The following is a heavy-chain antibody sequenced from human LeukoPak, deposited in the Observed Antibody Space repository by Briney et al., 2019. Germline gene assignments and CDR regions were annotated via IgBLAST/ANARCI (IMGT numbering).Heavy chain of an antibody. V-gene: IGHV1-3*01. CDR2: INAGNGNT. CDR3: ARLIAAADYNWFDP. D-gene: IGHD6-13*01. J-gene: IGHJ5*02. Sequence: ASVKVSCKASGYTFTSYGISWVRQAPGQRLEWMGWINAGNGNTKYSQKFQGRVTITRDTSASTAYMELSSLRSEDTAVYYCARLIAAADYNWFDPWGQGTLVTVSS. CDR1: GYTFTSYG.